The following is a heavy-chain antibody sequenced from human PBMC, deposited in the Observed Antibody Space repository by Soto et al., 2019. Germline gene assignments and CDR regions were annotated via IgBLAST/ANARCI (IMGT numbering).Heavy chain of an antibody. J-gene: IGHJ4*02. CDR3: AGAVSSGYDY. CDR2: ISSSSSYI. CDR1: GFTFSSYS. Sequence: EVQLVESGGGLVKPGGSLRLSCAASGFTFSSYSMNWVRQAPGKGLEWVSSISSSSSYIYYADSVKGRFTISRDNAKNSLYLQMKGLRAEDTAVYYCAGAVSSGYDYWGQGTLVTVSS. V-gene: IGHV3-21*01. D-gene: IGHD3-22*01.